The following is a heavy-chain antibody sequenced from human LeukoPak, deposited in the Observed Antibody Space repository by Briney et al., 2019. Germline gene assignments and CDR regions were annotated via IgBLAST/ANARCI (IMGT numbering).Heavy chain of an antibody. CDR3: ARALRYFDWSDGGYFDY. CDR2: INPNSGGT. J-gene: IGHJ4*02. D-gene: IGHD3-9*01. Sequence: GASVNVSCKASGYTFTVYYMHWVRQAPGQGLEWMGWINPNSGGTNYAQKFQGWVTMTRDTSISTAYMELSRLRSDDTAVYYCARALRYFDWSDGGYFDYWGQGTLVTVSS. V-gene: IGHV1-2*04. CDR1: GYTFTVYY.